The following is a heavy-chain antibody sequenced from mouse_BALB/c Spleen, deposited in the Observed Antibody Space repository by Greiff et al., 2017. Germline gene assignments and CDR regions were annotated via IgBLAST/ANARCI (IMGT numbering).Heavy chain of an antibody. CDR1: GFTFSSYG. V-gene: IGHV5-6-3*01. CDR3: ARERGDHEDFDD. Sequence: EVQGVESGGGLVQPGGSLKLSCAASGFTFSSYGMSWVRQTPDKRLELVATINSNGGSTYYPDSVKGRFTISRDNAKNTLYLQMSSLKSEDTAMYYCARERGDHEDFDDWGQGTTLTVSS. CDR2: INSNGGST. J-gene: IGHJ2*01.